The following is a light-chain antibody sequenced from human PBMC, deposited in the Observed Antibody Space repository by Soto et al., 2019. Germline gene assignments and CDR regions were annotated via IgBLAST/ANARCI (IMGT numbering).Light chain of an antibody. J-gene: IGKJ4*01. Sequence: EIVLTQSPGTLSLSPGDRATLSCRASQTISSTYLAWYQQKPGQAPRLLIYAASTRATGIPDRFSGSGSGTDFTLTISRLEPEDFAVYYCQQRSNWPPALTFGGGTKVEIK. CDR2: AAS. CDR3: QQRSNWPPALT. CDR1: QTISSTY. V-gene: IGKV3D-20*02.